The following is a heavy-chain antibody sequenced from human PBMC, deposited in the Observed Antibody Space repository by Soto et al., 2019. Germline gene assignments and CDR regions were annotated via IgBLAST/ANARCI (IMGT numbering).Heavy chain of an antibody. CDR2: IKQDGSEK. V-gene: IGHV3-7*01. J-gene: IGHJ3*02. D-gene: IGHD3-3*01. Sequence: EVHLVESGGGLVQPGGSLRLSCAASGITFSNHWMTWVRQAPGKGLEWVANIKQDGSEKYYVDSVKGRFTISRDNAKNSLYLQMNSLRAEDTAVYYCARDQDDSSDAFDIWGQGTMVTVSS. CDR3: ARDQDDSSDAFDI. CDR1: GITFSNHW.